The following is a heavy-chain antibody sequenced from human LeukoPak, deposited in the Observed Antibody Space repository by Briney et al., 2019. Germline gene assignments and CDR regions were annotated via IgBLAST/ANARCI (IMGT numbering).Heavy chain of an antibody. V-gene: IGHV3-11*06. D-gene: IGHD1-26*01. J-gene: IGHJ4*02. Sequence: PGGSLRLSCAASGFTFSDYYMAWIRQAPGKGLEWVSYISSRSSFMNYGDSVKGRFTISRDNAKNSLYLQMNSLRAEDTAVYYCARVIDGESGSSTFDYWGQGTLVTVSS. CDR3: ARVIDGESGSSTFDY. CDR2: ISSRSSFM. CDR1: GFTFSDYY.